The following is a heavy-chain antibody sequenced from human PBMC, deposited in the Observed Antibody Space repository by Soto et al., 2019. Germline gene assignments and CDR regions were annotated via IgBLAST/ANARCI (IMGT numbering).Heavy chain of an antibody. CDR2: IIPIFGTA. V-gene: IGHV1-69*13. J-gene: IGHJ6*02. D-gene: IGHD2-2*01. Sequence: SVKVSCKASGGTFSSYAISWVRQAPGQGLEWMGGIIPIFGTANYAQKLQGRVTITADESTSTAYMELSSLRSEDTAVYYCARDRDIVVVPAATRHYYYGMDVWGQGTTVTVSS. CDR3: ARDRDIVVVPAATRHYYYGMDV. CDR1: GGTFSSYA.